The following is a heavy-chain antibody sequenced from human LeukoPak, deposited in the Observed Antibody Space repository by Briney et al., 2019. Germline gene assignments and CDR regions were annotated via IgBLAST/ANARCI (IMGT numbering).Heavy chain of an antibody. CDR1: GYTFTSYG. CDR2: ISAYNGNT. Sequence: ASVKVSCKASGYTFTSYGISWVRQAPGQGLEWMGWISAYNGNTNYAQKLQGRVTMTTDTSTSTAYMELRSLRSDDTAVYYCARDTYYDFWSGRDYYYYXMDVWGQGTTVTVSS. D-gene: IGHD3-3*01. CDR3: ARDTYYDFWSGRDYYYYXMDV. J-gene: IGHJ6*02. V-gene: IGHV1-18*01.